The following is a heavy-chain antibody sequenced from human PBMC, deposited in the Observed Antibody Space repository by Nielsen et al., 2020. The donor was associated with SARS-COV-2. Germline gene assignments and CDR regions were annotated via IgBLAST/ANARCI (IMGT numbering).Heavy chain of an antibody. CDR2: INPNSGGT. Sequence: ASVKVSCKASGYTFTGSYVHWVRQAPGQGLEWMGWINPNSGGTNYAQKFQGRVTMTRDTSISTAYMELSRLRSDDTAVYYCARTGIAVAGIDFDYWGQGTLVTVSS. CDR3: ARTGIAVAGIDFDY. CDR1: GYTFTGSY. J-gene: IGHJ4*02. D-gene: IGHD6-19*01. V-gene: IGHV1-2*02.